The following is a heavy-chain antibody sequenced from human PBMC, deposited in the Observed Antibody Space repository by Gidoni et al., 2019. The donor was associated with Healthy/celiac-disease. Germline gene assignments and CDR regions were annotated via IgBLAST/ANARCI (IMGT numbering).Heavy chain of an antibody. J-gene: IGHJ4*02. CDR3: ARDGYASVYFDY. V-gene: IGHV3-21*01. D-gene: IGHD5-12*01. CDR2: ISSSSSYI. Sequence: EVQLVAAGGGLVKPGGSLRLPCAASGFPFSSYSMNWVRQAQGKGLEWVSSISSSSSYIYYADSVKGRFTISRDNAKNSLYLQMNSLRAEDTAVYYCARDGYASVYFDYWGQGTLVTVSS. CDR1: GFPFSSYS.